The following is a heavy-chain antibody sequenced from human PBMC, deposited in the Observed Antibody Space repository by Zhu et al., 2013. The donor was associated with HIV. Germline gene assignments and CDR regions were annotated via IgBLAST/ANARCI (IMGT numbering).Heavy chain of an antibody. Sequence: QVQLVQSGAEVKKPGASVKVSCKASGYTFTGYYMHWVRQAPGQGLEWMGWINPNSGGTNYAQKFQGRVTMTRDTSISTAYMELSRLRSDDTAVYYCARWGTIFGVVIYYYMDVWGKGTTGHRLL. J-gene: IGHJ6*03. D-gene: IGHD3-3*01. CDR1: GYTFTGYY. CDR2: INPNSGGT. V-gene: IGHV1-2*02. CDR3: ARWGTIFGVVIYYYMDV.